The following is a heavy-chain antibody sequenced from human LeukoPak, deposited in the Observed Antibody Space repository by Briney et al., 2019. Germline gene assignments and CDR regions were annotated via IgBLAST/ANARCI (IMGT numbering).Heavy chain of an antibody. D-gene: IGHD3-3*02. J-gene: IGHJ6*02. V-gene: IGHV3-33*01. CDR1: GFTFSSYG. Sequence: GGSLRLSCAASGFTFSSYGMHWVRQAPGKGLEWVAVIWYDGSNKYYADSVKGRFTISRDNAKNSLYLQMNSLRAEDTAVYYCARHFWRAFYGMDVWGQGTTVTVSS. CDR3: ARHFWRAFYGMDV. CDR2: IWYDGSNK.